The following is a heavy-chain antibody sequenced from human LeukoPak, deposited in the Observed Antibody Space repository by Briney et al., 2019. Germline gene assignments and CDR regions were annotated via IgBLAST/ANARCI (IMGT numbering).Heavy chain of an antibody. CDR3: ARTYSSSWLHYFDY. D-gene: IGHD6-13*01. CDR2: IFPGDSDT. CDR1: GYSFTKYW. V-gene: IGHV5-51*01. Sequence: GESLKISCKGSGYSFTKYWMGWVRQMSGKGLEWMGIIFPGDSDTRYSPSFQGQVTISADKSISTAYLQWSSLKASDTAIYYCARTYSSSWLHYFDYWGQGTLVTVSS. J-gene: IGHJ4*02.